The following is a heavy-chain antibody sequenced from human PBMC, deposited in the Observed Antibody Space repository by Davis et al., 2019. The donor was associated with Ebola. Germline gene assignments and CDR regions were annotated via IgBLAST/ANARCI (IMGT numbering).Heavy chain of an antibody. D-gene: IGHD4-17*01. CDR1: GFTLSGNA. J-gene: IGHJ6*02. CDR2: IRGNGNT. V-gene: IGHV3-69-1*01. Sequence: GESLKISCAASGFTLSGNAITWVRQSPGRGLEWVADIRGNGNTYYADPVKGRFTISRDNAKNSLYLQMNSLRAEDTAVYYCARDSPDYVIYYYGMDVWGQGTTVTVSS. CDR3: ARDSPDYVIYYYGMDV.